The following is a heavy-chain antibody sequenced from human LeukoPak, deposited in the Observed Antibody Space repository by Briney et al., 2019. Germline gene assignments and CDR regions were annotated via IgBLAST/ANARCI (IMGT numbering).Heavy chain of an antibody. V-gene: IGHV3-23*01. J-gene: IGHJ5*02. CDR1: GFTFTYYA. Sequence: GGSLRLSCAASGFTFTYYAMTWVRQAPGKGLEWVSVIVGSAANTYYADSVRGRFTISRDNSKNTLYLQMNSLRAEDTAVYYCARDSYDYGDYYNWFDPWGQGTLVTVSS. CDR2: IVGSAANT. CDR3: ARDSYDYGDYYNWFDP. D-gene: IGHD4-17*01.